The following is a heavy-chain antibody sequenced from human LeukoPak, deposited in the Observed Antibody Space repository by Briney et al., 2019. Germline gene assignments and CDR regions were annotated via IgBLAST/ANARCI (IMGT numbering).Heavy chain of an antibody. Sequence: PGGSLRLSCAASGFTFSSYAMSWVRQAPGKGLEWVANIKQNGSEETYIDSVKGRFIISRDNAKSSLSLQMNSLRGEDTAVYYCADPGMGYWGQGTLVTVSS. J-gene: IGHJ4*02. CDR3: ADPGMGY. CDR2: IKQNGSEE. V-gene: IGHV3-7*01. D-gene: IGHD1-14*01. CDR1: GFTFSSYA.